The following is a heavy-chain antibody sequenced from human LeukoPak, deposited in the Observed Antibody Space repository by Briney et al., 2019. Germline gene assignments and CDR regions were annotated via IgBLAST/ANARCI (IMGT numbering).Heavy chain of an antibody. Sequence: ASVKVSCKASGYTFTSYAIHWVRQAPGQRLEWLGRINAGNGDTKYSQRFQGRVTITRDTSATTAYMELTSLRSEDTAVYYCARGYCSSTSCQYYFDYWGQGTLVTVSS. D-gene: IGHD2-2*01. CDR2: INAGNGDT. J-gene: IGHJ4*02. V-gene: IGHV1-3*01. CDR1: GYTFTSYA. CDR3: ARGYCSSTSCQYYFDY.